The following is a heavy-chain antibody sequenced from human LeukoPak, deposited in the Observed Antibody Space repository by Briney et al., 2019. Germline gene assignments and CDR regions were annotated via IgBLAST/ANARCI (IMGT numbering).Heavy chain of an antibody. Sequence: SETLSLTCAVYGGSFSCYYWSWIRQPPGKGLAWIGEINHSGSTNYNPSLKSRVTISVDTSKNQFSLKLSSVTAADTAVYYCAGLFDYGDSHYYYYYMDVWGKGTTVTVSS. CDR1: GGSFSCYY. D-gene: IGHD4-17*01. V-gene: IGHV4-34*01. CDR2: INHSGST. J-gene: IGHJ6*03. CDR3: AGLFDYGDSHYYYYYMDV.